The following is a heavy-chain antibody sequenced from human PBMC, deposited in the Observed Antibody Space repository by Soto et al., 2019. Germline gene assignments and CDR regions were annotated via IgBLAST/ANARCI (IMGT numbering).Heavy chain of an antibody. CDR3: VSIRYQFGASGVLLYT. CDR2: INHVGGT. Sequence: SSETLSLTCAVYDGFLSESYWTCIRQPPGKGLEWIGEINHVGGTNYNPSLKSRVTMSVDTSQNQFSLRLISVTAADTAMYFCVSIRYQFGASGVLLYTCGQRSPVTVS. D-gene: IGHD3-16*02. J-gene: IGHJ5*02. CDR1: DGFLSESY. V-gene: IGHV4-34*01.